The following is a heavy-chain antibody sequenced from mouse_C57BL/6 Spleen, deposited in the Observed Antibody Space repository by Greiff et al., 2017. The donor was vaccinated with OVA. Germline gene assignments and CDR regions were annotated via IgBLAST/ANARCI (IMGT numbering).Heavy chain of an antibody. J-gene: IGHJ3*01. D-gene: IGHD4-1*01. CDR2: ISSGSSTI. CDR1: GFTFSDYG. Sequence: DVMLVESGGGLVKPGGSLKLSCAASGFTFSDYGMYWVRQAPEKGLEWVAYISSGSSTIYYADKVKGRFTISRDNAKNTLFLQMTSLRSEDTAMYYCATGTGAYWGQGTLVTVSA. CDR3: ATGTGAY. V-gene: IGHV5-17*01.